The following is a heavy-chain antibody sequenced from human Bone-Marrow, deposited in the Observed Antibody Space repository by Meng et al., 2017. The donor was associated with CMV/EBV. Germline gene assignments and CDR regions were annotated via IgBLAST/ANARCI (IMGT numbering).Heavy chain of an antibody. D-gene: IGHD3-3*01. CDR3: ARAKRFLEWLSNGMDV. CDR2: IKQDGSEK. J-gene: IGHJ6*02. CDR1: GFTFSSYA. V-gene: IGHV3-7*01. Sequence: GGSLRLSCAASGFTFSSYAMSWVRQAPGKGLEWVANIKQDGSEKYYVDSVKGRFTISRDNAKNSLYLQMNSLRAEDTAVYYCARAKRFLEWLSNGMDVWGQGTTVTVSS.